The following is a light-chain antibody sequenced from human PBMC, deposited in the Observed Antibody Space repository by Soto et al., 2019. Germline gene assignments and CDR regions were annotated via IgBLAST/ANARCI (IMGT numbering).Light chain of an antibody. CDR1: QSISSW. CDR2: TAS. V-gene: IGKV1-5*03. Sequence: DIQMTQSPSTLSASVGDRVTITCRASQSISSWLAWYQQKPGKAPKLLIYTASSLESGVPSRFSGSGSGTEFSLPISSLQPDDFATYYCQEYNSHSRYTFGQGTKLEIK. J-gene: IGKJ2*01. CDR3: QEYNSHSRYT.